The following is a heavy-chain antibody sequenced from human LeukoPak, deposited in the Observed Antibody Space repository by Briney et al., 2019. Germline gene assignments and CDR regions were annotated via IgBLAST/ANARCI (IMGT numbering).Heavy chain of an antibody. D-gene: IGHD6-19*01. J-gene: IGHJ3*02. CDR3: ARGQWLVQGAFDI. V-gene: IGHV3-23*01. CDR2: ISGSGGST. CDR1: GFTFSSYA. Sequence: PGGSLRLSCAASGFTFSSYAMSWVRQAPGKGLEWVSAISGSGGSTYYADSVKGRFTISRDNSKNTLYLQMNSLRAEDTAVYYCARGQWLVQGAFDIWGQGTMVTVSS.